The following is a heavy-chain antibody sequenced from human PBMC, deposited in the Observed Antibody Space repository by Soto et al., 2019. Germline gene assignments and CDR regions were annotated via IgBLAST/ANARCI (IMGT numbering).Heavy chain of an antibody. Sequence: GGSLRLSCAASGFTFSSYGMHWVRQAPGKGLEWVAVISYDGSNKYNADSVKGRFTISRDNSKNTLYLQMNSLRAEDTAVYYCAKDFYYDSSGYYSNGMDVWGQGTTVTVSS. V-gene: IGHV3-30*18. CDR2: ISYDGSNK. J-gene: IGHJ6*02. CDR1: GFTFSSYG. CDR3: AKDFYYDSSGYYSNGMDV. D-gene: IGHD3-22*01.